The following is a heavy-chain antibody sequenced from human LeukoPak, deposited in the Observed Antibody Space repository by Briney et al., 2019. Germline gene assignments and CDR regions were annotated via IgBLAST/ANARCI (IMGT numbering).Heavy chain of an antibody. CDR3: ARGGLRFLEWLLHYYYYGMDV. J-gene: IGHJ6*02. V-gene: IGHV1-2*04. Sequence: ASVKVSCKASGYTFTGYYMHWVRQAPGQGLEWMGWINPNSGGTNYAQKFQGWVTMTRDTSISTAYMELSRLRSDDTAVYYCARGGLRFLEWLLHYYYYGMDVWGQGTTVTVSS. D-gene: IGHD3-3*01. CDR2: INPNSGGT. CDR1: GYTFTGYY.